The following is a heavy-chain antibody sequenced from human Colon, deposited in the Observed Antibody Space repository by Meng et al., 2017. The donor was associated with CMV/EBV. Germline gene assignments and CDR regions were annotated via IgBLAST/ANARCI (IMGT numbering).Heavy chain of an antibody. CDR3: AKDLREIWLHAFDI. V-gene: IGHV3-23*01. CDR2: IKYSGGDEI. Sequence: SGFTFSNYAMNWVRRAPGKGLEWVSSIKYSGGDEIYYAESVKGRFTISRDNSKDTLYLQMNSLRAEDTALYYCAKDLREIWLHAFDIWGQGTMVTVSS. D-gene: IGHD4-17*01. J-gene: IGHJ3*02. CDR1: GFTFSNYA.